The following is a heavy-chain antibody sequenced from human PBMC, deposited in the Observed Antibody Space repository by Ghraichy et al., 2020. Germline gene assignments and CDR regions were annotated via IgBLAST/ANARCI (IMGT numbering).Heavy chain of an antibody. J-gene: IGHJ4*02. CDR1: GFTFSDYW. D-gene: IGHD3-10*02. CDR2: IKQDGSEI. V-gene: IGHV3-7*01. CDR3: ARDVRWFDY. Sequence: GSLRLSCVASGFTFSDYWMTWVRQAPGKGLEWVGDIKQDGSEIKYVDSVRGRLTISRDNARNSVYLQMNSLRPDDTGVYYCARDVRWFDYWGQGTLVGVSS.